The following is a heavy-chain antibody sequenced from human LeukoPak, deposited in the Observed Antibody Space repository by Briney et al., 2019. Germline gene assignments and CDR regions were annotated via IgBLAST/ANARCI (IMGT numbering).Heavy chain of an antibody. CDR3: AKVPFSTATKVPYYFDY. Sequence: PGGSLRLSCAASGFTFSSYAMSWVRQAPGKGLEWVSAISGSGGSTYYADSVKGRFTISRDNSKNTLYLQMNSLRAEDTAVYYCAKVPFSTATKVPYYFDYWGQGTLVTVSS. CDR1: GFTFSSYA. D-gene: IGHD5-18*01. J-gene: IGHJ4*02. CDR2: ISGSGGST. V-gene: IGHV3-23*01.